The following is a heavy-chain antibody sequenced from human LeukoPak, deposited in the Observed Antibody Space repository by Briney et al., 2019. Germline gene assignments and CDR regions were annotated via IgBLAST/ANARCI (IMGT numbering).Heavy chain of an antibody. CDR1: GFTFSSYS. V-gene: IGHV3-21*01. CDR2: ISSSSSYI. Sequence: PGGSLRLSCAASGFTFSSYSMNWVRQAPGKGLEWVSSISSSSSYIYYADSVKGRFTISRDNAKNSLYLQMNSLRAEDTAVYYCARGRRVYSWDYGMDVWGQGTTVTVSS. D-gene: IGHD5-18*01. CDR3: ARGRRVYSWDYGMDV. J-gene: IGHJ6*02.